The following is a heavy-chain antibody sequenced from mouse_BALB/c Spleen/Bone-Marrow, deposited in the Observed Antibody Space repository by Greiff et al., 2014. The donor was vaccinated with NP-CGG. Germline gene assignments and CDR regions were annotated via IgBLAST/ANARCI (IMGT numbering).Heavy chain of an antibody. CDR2: INPSNGGT. J-gene: IGHJ3*01. Sequence: LEWIGGINPSNGGTNFNEKFKSKATLTVDKSSSTAYMQLSSLTSEDSAVYYCTRSEPFAYWGQGTLVTVSA. V-gene: IGHV1S16*01. CDR3: TRSEPFAY.